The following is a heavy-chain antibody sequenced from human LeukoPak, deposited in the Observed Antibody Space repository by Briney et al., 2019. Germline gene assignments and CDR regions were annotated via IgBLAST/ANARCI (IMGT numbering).Heavy chain of an antibody. CDR3: ARVSTYYYDSSGPGTDAFDI. J-gene: IGHJ3*02. V-gene: IGHV4-31*03. CDR1: GGSISSGGYY. Sequence: SQTLSLTCTVSGGSISSGGYYWSWIRQHPGKGLEWIGYIYYSGSTYYNPSLKSRVTISVDTSKNQFSLKLSSVTAADTAVYYCARVSTYYYDSSGPGTDAFDIWGQGTMATVSS. CDR2: IYYSGST. D-gene: IGHD3-22*01.